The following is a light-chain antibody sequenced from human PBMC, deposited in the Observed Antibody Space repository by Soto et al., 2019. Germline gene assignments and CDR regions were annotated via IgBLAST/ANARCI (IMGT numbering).Light chain of an antibody. J-gene: IGLJ2*01. CDR2: EVS. CDR3: SSFTSSSPFV. CDR1: SSDVGSYNR. V-gene: IGLV2-18*02. Sequence: QSALTQPPSVSGSPGQSVTISCTGTSSDVGSYNRVSWYQQPPGTAPKLMIYEVSNRPSGVPDRFSGSKSGNTASLTISGLQAEDEADYYCSSFTSSSPFVFGGGTKVTVL.